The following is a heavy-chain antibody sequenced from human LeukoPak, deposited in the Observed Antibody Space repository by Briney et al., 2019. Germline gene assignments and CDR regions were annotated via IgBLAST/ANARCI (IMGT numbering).Heavy chain of an antibody. D-gene: IGHD3-3*01. CDR3: ARHIIRFLEWDAPRQYNWFDP. Sequence: GGSLRLSCAASGFTFDDYAMHWVRQAPGKGLEWVSGISWNSGSIGYADSVKGRFTISRDNAKNSLYLQMNSLRAEDTAVYYCARHIIRFLEWDAPRQYNWFDPWGQGTLVTVSS. V-gene: IGHV3-9*01. J-gene: IGHJ5*02. CDR2: ISWNSGSI. CDR1: GFTFDDYA.